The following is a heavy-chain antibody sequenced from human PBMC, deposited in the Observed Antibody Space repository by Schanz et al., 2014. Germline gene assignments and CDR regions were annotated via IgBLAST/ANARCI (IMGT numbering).Heavy chain of an antibody. CDR3: AKDQGSYGSGSYSYFDY. CDR2: IGYDGSEK. CDR1: GLNFDYYG. Sequence: QVQLVESGGGVVQPGRSLRLSCATSGLNFDYYGMNWVRQAPGKGLEWVANIGYDGSEKYYVDSVKGRFTISRDNSKNTLYLQMNSLRAEDTAVYYCAKDQGSYGSGSYSYFDYWGQGTLXTVSS. V-gene: IGHV3-33*06. J-gene: IGHJ4*02. D-gene: IGHD3-10*01.